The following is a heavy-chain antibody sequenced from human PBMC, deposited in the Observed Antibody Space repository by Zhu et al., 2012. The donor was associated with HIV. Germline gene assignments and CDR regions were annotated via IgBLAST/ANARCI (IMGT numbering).Heavy chain of an antibody. D-gene: IGHD3-22*01. CDR1: GGSTSSHY. J-gene: IGHJ4*02. CDR2: VYYTGTT. CDR3: ARLRDTSGYYCPFDY. V-gene: IGHV4-59*11. Sequence: QVQLQESGPGLVKPSETLSLTCSVSGGSTSSHYWSWIRQPPGKGLEWIGYVYYTGTTNYNPSLKSRVTIPLDMSKNQFSLKLTSVTAADTAVYYCARLRDTSGYYCPFDYWGQGPWSPSPQ.